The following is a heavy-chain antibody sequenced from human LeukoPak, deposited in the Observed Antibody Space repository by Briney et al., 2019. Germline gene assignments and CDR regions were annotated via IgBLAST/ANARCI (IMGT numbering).Heavy chain of an antibody. CDR3: AKDSRPRTILGPFDY. CDR2: IRYDGSNK. J-gene: IGHJ4*02. CDR1: GFTFSSYE. Sequence: PGGSLRLSCAASGFTFSSYEMNWVRQAPGKGLEWVAFIRYDGSNKYYADSVKGRFTISRDNSKNTLYLQMNSLRAEDTAVYYCAKDSRPRTILGPFDYWGQGTLVTVSS. D-gene: IGHD3-10*02. V-gene: IGHV3-30*02.